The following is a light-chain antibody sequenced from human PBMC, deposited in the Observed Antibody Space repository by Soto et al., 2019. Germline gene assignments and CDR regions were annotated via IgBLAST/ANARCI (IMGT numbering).Light chain of an antibody. Sequence: EIVLTQSPGTLSLSPGERATLSCRASQSVSSSYLGCQQQPPRKAPRLLIYGASSTATGPADMISGRASGTDFLPIISRLEPEDFGVYYCQHYGNSRETFGQGTKVDIK. CDR1: QSVSSSY. V-gene: IGKV3-20*01. J-gene: IGKJ1*01. CDR3: QHYGNSRET. CDR2: GAS.